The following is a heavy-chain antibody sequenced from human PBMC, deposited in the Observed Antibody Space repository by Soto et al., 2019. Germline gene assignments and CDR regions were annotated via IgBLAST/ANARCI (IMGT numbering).Heavy chain of an antibody. CDR2: ISGSGGST. J-gene: IGHJ6*02. D-gene: IGHD2-2*01. Sequence: GGSLRLSCAASGFTFSSYAMSWVRQAPGKGLEWVSAISGSGGSTYYADTVKGRFTISRDNSKNTLYLQMNSLRAEDTAVYYCAKDLDHNDPHCSSTRCYVDYYYGMDVWGQGTTVTVSS. CDR1: GFTFSSYA. CDR3: AKDLDHNDPHCSSTRCYVDYYYGMDV. V-gene: IGHV3-23*01.